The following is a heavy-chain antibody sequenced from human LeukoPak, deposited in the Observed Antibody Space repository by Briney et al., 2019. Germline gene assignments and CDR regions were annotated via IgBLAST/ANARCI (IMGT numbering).Heavy chain of an antibody. Sequence: SETLSLTCTVSGGSISSYYWSWIRQPAGKGLEWIGRIYTSGSTNYNPSLKSRVTISVDKSKNQFSLKLSSVTAADTAVYYCARELRLGELSIFDYWGQGTLVTVSS. V-gene: IGHV4-4*07. CDR2: IYTSGST. CDR3: ARELRLGELSIFDY. D-gene: IGHD3-16*02. J-gene: IGHJ4*02. CDR1: GGSISSYY.